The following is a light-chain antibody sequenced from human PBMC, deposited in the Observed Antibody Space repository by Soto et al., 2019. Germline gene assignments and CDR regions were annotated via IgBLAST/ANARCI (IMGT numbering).Light chain of an antibody. CDR3: SSYSDTDNFVI. J-gene: IGLJ2*01. Sequence: QSALTQPPSASGSPGQSVTFSCTGTSSDVGRHNYASWYQQHPGKAPKLLIFEVNKRPSGVPDRFSASTSGITASLTVSGLQPEDEAAYYCSSYSDTDNFVIFGGGTKVTVL. CDR2: EVN. V-gene: IGLV2-8*01. CDR1: SSDVGRHNY.